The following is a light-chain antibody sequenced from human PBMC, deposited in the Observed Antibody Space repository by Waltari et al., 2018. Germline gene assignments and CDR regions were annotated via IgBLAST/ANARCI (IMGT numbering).Light chain of an antibody. CDR1: QSISSY. J-gene: IGKJ2*01. Sequence: DIQMTQSPSSLSASVGARVTITCRASQSISSYLNWYQQKPGKAPKLLIYAASSLQSGVPSRFSGSGSGTDFTLTISSLQPEDFATYYCQQSYSTPQHTFGQGTKLEIK. V-gene: IGKV1-39*01. CDR2: AAS. CDR3: QQSYSTPQHT.